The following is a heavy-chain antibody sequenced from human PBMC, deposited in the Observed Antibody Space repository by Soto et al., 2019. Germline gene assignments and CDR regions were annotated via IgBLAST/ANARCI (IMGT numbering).Heavy chain of an antibody. CDR2: IRRKANSYAT. CDR3: TLANCSGGSCYPAFDI. Sequence: GGSLRLSCAASGFTFSGSAIHWVRQASGKGLEWVGRIRRKANSYATAHAASVKGRFTISRDDSKNTAYLQMNSLKTEDTAVYYCTLANCSGGSCYPAFDIWGKGTMVSVSS. V-gene: IGHV3-73*01. CDR1: GFTFSGSA. D-gene: IGHD2-15*01. J-gene: IGHJ3*02.